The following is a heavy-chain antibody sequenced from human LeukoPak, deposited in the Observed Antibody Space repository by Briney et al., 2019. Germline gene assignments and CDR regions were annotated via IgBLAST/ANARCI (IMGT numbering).Heavy chain of an antibody. V-gene: IGHV3-48*01. CDR3: ARDVQSLGELSSSDYFDY. CDR1: GFTFSSYS. J-gene: IGHJ4*02. D-gene: IGHD3-16*02. Sequence: PGGSLRPSCAASGFTFSSYSMNWVRQAPGKGLEWVSYISSSSSTIYYADSVKGRFTISGDNAKNSLYLQMNSLRAEDTAVYYCARDVQSLGELSSSDYFDYWGQGTLVTVSS. CDR2: ISSSSSTI.